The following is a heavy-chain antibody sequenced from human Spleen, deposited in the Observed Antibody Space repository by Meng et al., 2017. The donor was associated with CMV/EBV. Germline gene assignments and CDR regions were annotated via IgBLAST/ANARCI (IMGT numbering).Heavy chain of an antibody. CDR1: GGSLSSNS. V-gene: IGHV1-69*08. CDR2: IIPIAGTT. CDR3: ARGGHCIGTSCYWGGWFGP. D-gene: IGHD2-2*01. Sequence: SVKVSCKASGGSLSSNSISWVRQAPGQGLEWMGRIIPIAGTTNYAQKFQGRVTITADKATTTAYIELSSLTSEDTAVYYCARGGHCIGTSCYWGGWFGPWGQGTLVTVSS. J-gene: IGHJ5*02.